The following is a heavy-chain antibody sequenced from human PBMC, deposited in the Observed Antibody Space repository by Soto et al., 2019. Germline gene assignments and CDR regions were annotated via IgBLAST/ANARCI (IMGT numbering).Heavy chain of an antibody. CDR3: AKDRQWGGGFAYYGMDV. CDR1: GFTFDDYS. D-gene: IGHD1-26*01. CDR2: ITWNSGRR. J-gene: IGHJ6*02. Sequence: GGSLRLSCAASGFTFDDYSMHWVRQAPGKGLEWVSGITWNSGRRDYADSVKGRFTISRDNAKNSLYLQMNSLRAEDTALYYCAKDRQWGGGFAYYGMDVWGQGTTVTVSS. V-gene: IGHV3-9*01.